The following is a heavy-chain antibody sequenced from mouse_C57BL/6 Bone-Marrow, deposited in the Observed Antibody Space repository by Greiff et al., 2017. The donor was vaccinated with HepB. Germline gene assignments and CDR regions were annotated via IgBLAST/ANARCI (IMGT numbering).Heavy chain of an antibody. V-gene: IGHV1-80*01. Sequence: QVQLKQSGAELVKPGASVKISCKASGYAFSSYWMNWVKQRPGKGLEWIGQIYPGDGDTNYNGKFKGKATLTADKSSSTAYMQLSSLTSEDSAVYFCARKNYGSSYAYWGRGTTLTVSS. CDR2: IYPGDGDT. CDR1: GYAFSSYW. D-gene: IGHD1-1*01. CDR3: ARKNYGSSYAY. J-gene: IGHJ2*01.